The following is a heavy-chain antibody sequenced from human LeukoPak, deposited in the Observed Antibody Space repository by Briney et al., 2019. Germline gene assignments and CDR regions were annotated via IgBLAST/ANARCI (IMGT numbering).Heavy chain of an antibody. V-gene: IGHV3-30*18. CDR1: GFTFSSYG. CDR2: ISYDGSNK. J-gene: IGHJ4*02. Sequence: GGSLRLSCAASGFTFSSYGMHWVRQAPRKGLEWVAVISYDGSNKYYADSVKGRFTISRDNSKNTLYLQMNSLRAEDTAVYYCAKDPSAHMVRGAYFDYWGQGTLVTVSS. CDR3: AKDPSAHMVRGAYFDY. D-gene: IGHD3-10*01.